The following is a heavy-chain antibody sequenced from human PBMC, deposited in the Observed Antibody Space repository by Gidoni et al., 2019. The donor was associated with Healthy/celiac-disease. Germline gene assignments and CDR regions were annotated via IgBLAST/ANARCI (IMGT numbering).Heavy chain of an antibody. Sequence: QVQLVQSGAEVKKPGSSVKVSCKASGGTFSSYAISWVRQAPGQGLEWIGRIIPILGIANYAQKFQGRVTITADKSTSTAYMELSSLRSEDTAVYYCARASVSLVRKAHDAFDIWGQGTMVTVSS. CDR3: ARASVSLVRKAHDAFDI. J-gene: IGHJ3*02. CDR2: IIPILGIA. CDR1: GGTFSSYA. V-gene: IGHV1-69*04. D-gene: IGHD2-15*01.